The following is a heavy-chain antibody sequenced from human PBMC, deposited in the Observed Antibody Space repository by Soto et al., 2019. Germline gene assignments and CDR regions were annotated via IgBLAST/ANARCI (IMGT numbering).Heavy chain of an antibody. CDR1: GFSFSTYS. V-gene: IGHV3-21*01. D-gene: IGHD2-21*02. CDR3: AREETAWPLAYGLDV. Sequence: LGGSPRLSCEASGFSFSTYSMHWVRQAPGKGLEWVSSIGRRSDIYYADSVKGRFTISRDNAKNSVSLQMNSLRDEDTAVYYCAREETAWPLAYGLDVWGQGTTVTVSS. J-gene: IGHJ6*02. CDR2: IGRRSDI.